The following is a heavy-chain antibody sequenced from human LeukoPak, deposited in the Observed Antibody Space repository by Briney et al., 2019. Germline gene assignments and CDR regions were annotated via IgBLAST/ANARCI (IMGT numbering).Heavy chain of an antibody. J-gene: IGHJ4*02. CDR2: ISYHGSDK. Sequence: GGSLRLSCAASEFTFSNYAMHWVRQAPGKGLEWVAVISYHGSDKYYEDSVRGRVTISRDNSENTLYLQVNSLRAEDTAVYYCAKDGAIVGATYHDYWGQGTLVTVSS. D-gene: IGHD1-26*01. CDR1: EFTFSNYA. CDR3: AKDGAIVGATYHDY. V-gene: IGHV3-30-3*01.